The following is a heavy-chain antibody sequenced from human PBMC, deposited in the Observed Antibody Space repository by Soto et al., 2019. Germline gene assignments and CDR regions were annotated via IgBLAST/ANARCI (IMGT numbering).Heavy chain of an antibody. CDR2: ISGSGGST. V-gene: IGHV3-23*01. CDR3: AKDARSIAVAGTTEVR. Sequence: GGSLRLSCAASGFTFSSYAMSWVRQAPGKGLEWVSAISGSGGSTYYADSVKGRFTISRDNSKNTLYLQMNSLRAEDTAVYYCAKDARSIAVAGTTEVRWGQGTLVTVSS. CDR1: GFTFSSYA. D-gene: IGHD6-19*01. J-gene: IGHJ4*02.